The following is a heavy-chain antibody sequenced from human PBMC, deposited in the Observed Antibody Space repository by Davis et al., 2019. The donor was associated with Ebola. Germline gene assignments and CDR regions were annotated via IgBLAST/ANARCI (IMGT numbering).Heavy chain of an antibody. D-gene: IGHD6-13*01. Sequence: GESLKISCAASGFTFSSYGMHWVRQAPGKGLEWVAFIRYDGSNKYYADSVKGRFTISRDNSKNTLYLQMNSLRAEDTAVYYCAKGAYSSSWYLDYGMDVWGQGTTVTVSS. V-gene: IGHV3-30*02. CDR1: GFTFSSYG. CDR3: AKGAYSSSWYLDYGMDV. CDR2: IRYDGSNK. J-gene: IGHJ6*02.